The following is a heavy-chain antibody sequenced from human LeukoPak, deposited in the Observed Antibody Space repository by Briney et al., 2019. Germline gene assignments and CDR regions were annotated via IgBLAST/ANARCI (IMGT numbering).Heavy chain of an antibody. CDR2: INRDGSTT. V-gene: IGHV3-74*01. J-gene: IGHJ4*02. CDR3: ARDKKSGESSEIDY. Sequence: GGSLRLSCAASGFTFSNYWVHWVRQAPGKGLVWVSRINRDGSTTNYADSVKGRFTVSRDNAKNTLNLQMNSLRAEDTAVYYCARDKKSGESSEIDYWGEGTLVTVSS. CDR1: GFTFSNYW. D-gene: IGHD3-10*01.